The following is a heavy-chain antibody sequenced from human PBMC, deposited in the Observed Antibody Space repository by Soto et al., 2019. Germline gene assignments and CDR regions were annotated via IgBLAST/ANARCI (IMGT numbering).Heavy chain of an antibody. J-gene: IGHJ6*02. D-gene: IGHD2-21*01. CDR2: IIPIFGTS. CDR1: GGTLINYA. V-gene: IGHV1-69*06. Sequence: QVQLVQSGAEVMKPGSSVKVSCTAAGGTLINYAISWVRQAPGQGLEWMGGIIPIFGTSNYAQKFQGRVTITADKSTSTAYMELSSLRSEDTAIYYCARDSVRRNKHVIAWTYYHYGFDVWGQGTTVAVSS. CDR3: ARDSVRRNKHVIAWTYYHYGFDV.